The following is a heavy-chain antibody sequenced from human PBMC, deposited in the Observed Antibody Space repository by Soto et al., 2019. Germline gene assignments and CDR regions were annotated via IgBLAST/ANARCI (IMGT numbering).Heavy chain of an antibody. CDR3: ARDGSGNYYYYMDV. CDR2: ISWNSGSI. CDR1: GFTFDDYA. Sequence: PGGSLRLSCAASGFTFDDYAMHWVRQAPGKGLEWVSGISWNSGSIGYADSVKGRFTISRDNAKNSLYLQMNSLRAEYTALYYCARDGSGNYYYYMDVWGKGTTVTVSS. V-gene: IGHV3-9*01. J-gene: IGHJ6*03. D-gene: IGHD3-10*01.